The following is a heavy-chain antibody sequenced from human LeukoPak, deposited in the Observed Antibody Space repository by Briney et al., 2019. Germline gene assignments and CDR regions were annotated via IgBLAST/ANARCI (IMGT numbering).Heavy chain of an antibody. CDR3: ARDTKRSRARWENLGFDP. CDR1: GYTFTSYG. J-gene: IGHJ5*02. D-gene: IGHD1-26*01. Sequence: ASVKVSCKASGYTFTSYGISWVRQAPGQGLEWMGWISAYSGNTYYAQKLQGRVTMTTDTSTSTAYMELRSLRSDDTAVYYCARDTKRSRARWENLGFDPWGQGTLVTVSS. V-gene: IGHV1-18*01. CDR2: ISAYSGNT.